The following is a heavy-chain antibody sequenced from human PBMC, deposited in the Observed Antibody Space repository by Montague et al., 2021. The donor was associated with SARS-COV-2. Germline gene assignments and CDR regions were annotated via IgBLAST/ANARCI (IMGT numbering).Heavy chain of an antibody. V-gene: IGHV4-4*02. D-gene: IGHD3-10*01. CDR2: IYHSGST. Sequence: SETLSLTCAVSGGSISSSHWWSWVRQPPGKGLEWIGEIYHSGSTNYNPSFKSRVTISIDKSKNQFSLKLSSVTAADTAVYYCAREFRTYGYGGQYWYFDLWGRGTLVTVSS. CDR1: GGSISSSHW. J-gene: IGHJ2*01. CDR3: AREFRTYGYGGQYWYFDL.